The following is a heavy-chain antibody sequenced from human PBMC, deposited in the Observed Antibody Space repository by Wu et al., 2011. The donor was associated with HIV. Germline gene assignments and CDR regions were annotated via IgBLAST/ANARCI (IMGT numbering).Heavy chain of an antibody. CDR2: INPKSGGT. CDR1: GYTFTGDY. D-gene: IGHD3-10*01. V-gene: IGHV1-2*02. CDR3: AREKSGGSGSRSIDY. Sequence: QVQLVQSGAEVKKPGASVKVSCKASGYTFTGDYMHWVRQAPGQGLEWMGWINPKSGGTIYAQKFQGRVTMTRDMSKSTVFMELSGLRSDDTAVYFCAREKSGGSGSRSIDYWGQGTLVSVSS. J-gene: IGHJ4*02.